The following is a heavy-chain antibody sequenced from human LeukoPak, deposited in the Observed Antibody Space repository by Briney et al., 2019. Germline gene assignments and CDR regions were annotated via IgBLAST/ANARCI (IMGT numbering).Heavy chain of an antibody. D-gene: IGHD5-18*01. V-gene: IGHV3-21*05. CDR3: ARERGYSYGYSDY. CDR1: GFTFSSYE. CDR2: ISSSSNYI. J-gene: IGHJ4*02. Sequence: GGSLRLSCAASGFTFSSYEMHWVRQAPGKGLEWVSYISSSSNYIYYADSVKGRFTISRDNAKNSLYLQMNSLRAEDTAVYYCARERGYSYGYSDYWGQGTLVTVSS.